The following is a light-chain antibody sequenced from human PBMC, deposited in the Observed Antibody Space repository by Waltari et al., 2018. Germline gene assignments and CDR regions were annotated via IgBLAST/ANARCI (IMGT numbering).Light chain of an antibody. Sequence: EIVLTQSPGILSLSPGERATLSCRASQGVTTTFLAWYQQKPGQAPRLLIYGASNRATGIPDRFSGSGSGTDFTLTISSLQAEDVAVYYCQQYFDIPTFGGGTKVEIK. V-gene: IGKV3-20*01. J-gene: IGKJ4*01. CDR3: QQYFDIPT. CDR2: GAS. CDR1: QGVTTTF.